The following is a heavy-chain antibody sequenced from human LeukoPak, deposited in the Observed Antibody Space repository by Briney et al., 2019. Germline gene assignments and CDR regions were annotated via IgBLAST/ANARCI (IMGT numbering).Heavy chain of an antibody. D-gene: IGHD6-13*01. J-gene: IGHJ1*01. CDR3: AKWGQLEAGGFQY. CDR2: ISGWGTNT. Sequence: GGSLRLSCVASGFTFSNYAMNWVRQAPGKGLEWVSAISGWGTNTYYAASVEGRFTISRNNSKNTLYLQMNSLRADDTAVYYCAKWGQLEAGGFQYWGQGTLVTVSS. V-gene: IGHV3-23*01. CDR1: GFTFSNYA.